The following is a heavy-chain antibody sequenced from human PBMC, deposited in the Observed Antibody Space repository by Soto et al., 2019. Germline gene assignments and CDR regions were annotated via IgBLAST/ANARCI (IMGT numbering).Heavy chain of an antibody. CDR1: GYTFTGYY. CDR3: ARALRRVVPAAILGY. V-gene: IGHV1-2*04. D-gene: IGHD2-2*01. J-gene: IGHJ4*02. CDR2: INPNSGGT. Sequence: EASVKVSCKASGYTFTGYYMHWVRQAPGQGLEWMGWINPNSGGTNYAQKFQGWVTMTRDTSTSTAYMELRSLRSDDTAVYYCARALRRVVPAAILGYWGQGTLVTVSS.